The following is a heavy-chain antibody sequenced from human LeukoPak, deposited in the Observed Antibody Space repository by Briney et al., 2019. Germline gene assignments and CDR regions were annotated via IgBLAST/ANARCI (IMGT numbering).Heavy chain of an antibody. D-gene: IGHD3-22*01. Sequence: PGGSLRLSCAASGFTFSDYYMTWIRQAPGKGLEWVSYISGSGSTTYYADSVKGRFTISRDNAKKSLYLQMNSLRAEDTAVYYCARGLDYYDSSGNVGYYFDYWGQGTLVTVSS. J-gene: IGHJ4*02. CDR3: ARGLDYYDSSGNVGYYFDY. V-gene: IGHV3-11*01. CDR1: GFTFSDYY. CDR2: ISGSGSTT.